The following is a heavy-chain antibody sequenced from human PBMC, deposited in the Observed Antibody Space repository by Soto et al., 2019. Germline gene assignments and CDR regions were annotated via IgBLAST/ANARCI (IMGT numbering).Heavy chain of an antibody. J-gene: IGHJ4*02. D-gene: IGHD4-17*01. CDR1: GFTFSNAW. CDR2: IKSKTDGGTT. V-gene: IGHV3-15*07. CDR3: TTDNAIYDYGDFQPFDY. Sequence: GGSLRLSCAASGFTFSNAWMNWVRQAPGKGLEWVGRIKSKTDGGTTDYAAPVKGRFTISRDDSKNTLYLQMNSLKTEDTAVYYCTTDNAIYDYGDFQPFDYWGQGTLVTVSS.